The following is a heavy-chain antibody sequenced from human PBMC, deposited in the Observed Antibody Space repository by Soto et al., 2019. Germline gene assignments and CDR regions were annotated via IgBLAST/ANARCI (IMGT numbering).Heavy chain of an antibody. CDR1: GGTFSSYA. CDR3: AREPYYDFWSPSVNELFGMDV. V-gene: IGHV1-69*06. CDR2: IIPIFGTA. D-gene: IGHD3-3*01. Sequence: QVQLVQSGAAVKTPGSSVKVSCTASGGTFSSYAISWVRQAPGQGLEWMGGIIPIFGTANYAQKFQGRVTSTADKSTSTAYMELSSLRSEDTAVYYCAREPYYDFWSPSVNELFGMDVWGQETTVTVSS. J-gene: IGHJ6*02.